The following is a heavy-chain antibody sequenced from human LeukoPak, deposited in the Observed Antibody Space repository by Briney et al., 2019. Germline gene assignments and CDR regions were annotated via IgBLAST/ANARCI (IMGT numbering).Heavy chain of an antibody. J-gene: IGHJ4*02. Sequence: GRSRRLSSATPGFNFGTYTTNWVRQAPGKGRERVSYISGSGSVIHSADSVKGRFTISRDDTYNSLYLHMTSLRDEDTAVYYCAREGFSSGNDYFDFWGQGTLVTVSS. V-gene: IGHV3-48*02. D-gene: IGHD3-10*01. CDR2: ISGSGSVI. CDR3: AREGFSSGNDYFDF. CDR1: GFNFGTYT.